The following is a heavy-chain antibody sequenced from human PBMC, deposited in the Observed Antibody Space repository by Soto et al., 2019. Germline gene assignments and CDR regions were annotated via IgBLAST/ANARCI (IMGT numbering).Heavy chain of an antibody. V-gene: IGHV4-30-2*01. J-gene: IGHJ4*02. CDR1: GASITFGGYS. Sequence: TLALTCTVSGASITFGGYSGSWIRQTPGKGLEWIGYINHLETTFYNPSFESRLTLSIDRAKNQFSLKLHSMSAADRAVYFCARGGGSDSFDYWGQGIPVTVSS. D-gene: IGHD1-26*01. CDR3: ARGGGSDSFDY. CDR2: INHLETT.